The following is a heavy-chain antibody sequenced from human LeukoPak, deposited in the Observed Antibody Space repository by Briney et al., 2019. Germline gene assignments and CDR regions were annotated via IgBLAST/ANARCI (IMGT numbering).Heavy chain of an antibody. CDR1: GASFSGYY. Sequence: SETLSLTCAVYGASFSGYYWTWVRQPPGKGLEWIGEINHSGSITSNPSLKSRVTISVDTSKNQFSLKLTSVTAADTAVYYCARVHDSSGWYGGGFFDYWGQGTLVTVSS. J-gene: IGHJ4*02. D-gene: IGHD6-19*01. CDR2: INHSGSI. V-gene: IGHV4-34*01. CDR3: ARVHDSSGWYGGGFFDY.